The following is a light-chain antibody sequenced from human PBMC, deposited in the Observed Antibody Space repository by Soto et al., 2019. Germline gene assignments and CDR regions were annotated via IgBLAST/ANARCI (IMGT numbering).Light chain of an antibody. V-gene: IGLV3-21*04. CDR3: QVWDSSSDHYV. Sequence: SYELSQPPSVSVAPGKTAGITCGGDNIGSKSVHWYQQKPGQAPVLVIYSNSDRPSGIPERFSGSNSGNTATLTISRVEAGDEADYYCQVWDSSSDHYVFGAGTKLTVL. CDR2: SNS. CDR1: NIGSKS. J-gene: IGLJ1*01.